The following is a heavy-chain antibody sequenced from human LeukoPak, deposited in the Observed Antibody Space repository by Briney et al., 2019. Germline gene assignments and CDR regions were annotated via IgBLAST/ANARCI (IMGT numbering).Heavy chain of an antibody. CDR1: GGSISSYY. V-gene: IGHV4-59*01. J-gene: IGHJ6*02. CDR3: ARVSAVAGTYYYYGMDV. CDR2: ICYSGST. Sequence: SETLSLTCTVSGGSISSYYWSWIRQPPGKGLEWIGYICYSGSTNYNPSLKSRVTISVDTSKNQFSLKLSSVTAADTAVYYCARVSAVAGTYYYYGMDVWGQGTTVTVSS. D-gene: IGHD6-19*01.